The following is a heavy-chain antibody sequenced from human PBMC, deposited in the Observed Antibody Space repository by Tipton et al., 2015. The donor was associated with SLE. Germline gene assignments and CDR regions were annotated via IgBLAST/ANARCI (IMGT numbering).Heavy chain of an antibody. J-gene: IGHJ3*02. D-gene: IGHD5-24*01. CDR1: GGSFSGYY. CDR2: INHSGST. Sequence: TLSLTCAVYGGSFSGYYWCWIRQPPGKGLEWNGEINHSGSTNYNPSLKSRVTISVDTSKNQFSLKLSSVTAADTAVYYCASIGWQPEVDAFDIWVQGTMVTVSS. CDR3: ASIGWQPEVDAFDI. V-gene: IGHV4-34*01.